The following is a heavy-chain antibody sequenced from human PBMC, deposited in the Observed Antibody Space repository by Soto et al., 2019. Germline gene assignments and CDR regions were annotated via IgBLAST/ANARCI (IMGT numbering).Heavy chain of an antibody. J-gene: IGHJ6*03. V-gene: IGHV3-48*01. CDR1: GFTFSSYS. CDR3: ARGYYYGSGSYYRPNKYYYYYMDV. Sequence: GGSLRLSCAASGFTFSSYSMNWVRQAPGKGLEWVSYISSSSSTIYYADSVKGRFTISRDNAKNSLYLQMNSLRAEDTAVYYCARGYYYGSGSYYRPNKYYYYYMDVWGKGTTVTVSS. CDR2: ISSSSSTI. D-gene: IGHD3-10*01.